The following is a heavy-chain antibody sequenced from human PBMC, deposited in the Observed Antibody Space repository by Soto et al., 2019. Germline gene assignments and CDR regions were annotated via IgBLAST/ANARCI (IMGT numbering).Heavy chain of an antibody. Sequence: GASMKVSCKTSGYTFTDYYVHWVRQAPGQGLEWMGWINPNSGGTNLAQRFQGRVTMTRDTSINTAYMELSTLISDDTAIYYCARGNNYYDSSGMKWGQGTLVTVSS. J-gene: IGHJ4*02. D-gene: IGHD3-22*01. CDR2: INPNSGGT. CDR3: ARGNNYYDSSGMK. CDR1: GYTFTDYY. V-gene: IGHV1-2*02.